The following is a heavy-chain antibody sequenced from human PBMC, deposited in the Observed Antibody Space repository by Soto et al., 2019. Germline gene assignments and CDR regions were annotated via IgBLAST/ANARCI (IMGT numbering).Heavy chain of an antibody. J-gene: IGHJ6*02. CDR3: ARDYYYGSGRKVPYYYYGMDV. CDR2: IYSGGST. V-gene: IGHV3-53*01. CDR1: GFTVSSNY. D-gene: IGHD3-10*01. Sequence: PGGSLRLSCAASGFTVSSNYMSWVRQAPGKGLEWVSVIYSGGSTYYADSVKGRFTISRDNSKNTLYLQMNSLRAEDTAVYYCARDYYYGSGRKVPYYYYGMDVWGQGTTVTVSS.